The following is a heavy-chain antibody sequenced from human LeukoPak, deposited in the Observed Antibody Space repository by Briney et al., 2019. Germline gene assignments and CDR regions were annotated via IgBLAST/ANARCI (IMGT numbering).Heavy chain of an antibody. CDR2: ISGGSSGST. CDR1: GFTFSDYA. D-gene: IGHD2-21*01. Sequence: GGSLRLSCAASGFTFSDYAMSWVRQAPGKGLEWLSVISGGSSGSTYYADSVTGRFTVSRDNSKNTLYLQMNSLRAEDTAVYYSAKDLFRGRSYPIARNYYYYMDVWGKGTTVTVSS. CDR3: AKDLFRGRSYPIARNYYYYMDV. V-gene: IGHV3-23*01. J-gene: IGHJ6*03.